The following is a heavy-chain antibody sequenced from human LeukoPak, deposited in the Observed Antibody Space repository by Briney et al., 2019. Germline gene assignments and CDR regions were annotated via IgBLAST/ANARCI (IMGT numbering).Heavy chain of an antibody. J-gene: IGHJ4*02. V-gene: IGHV3-7*01. Sequence: GGSLRLSCAASGFTFSSYWMTWVRQAPGRGLEWVANIKQDGSEKYYVDSVKGRFTISRDNAKSSLYLQMDSLRAEDTAVYYCARAIGKSEGYWGQGTLVTVSS. CDR2: IKQDGSEK. CDR1: GFTFSSYW. CDR3: ARAIGKSEGY. D-gene: IGHD4-23*01.